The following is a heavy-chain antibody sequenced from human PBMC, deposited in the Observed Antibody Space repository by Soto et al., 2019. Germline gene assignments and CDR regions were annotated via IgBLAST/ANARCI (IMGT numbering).Heavy chain of an antibody. D-gene: IGHD2-15*01. CDR3: ARHRSDFWFDP. J-gene: IGHJ5*02. Sequence: QLQLQESGPGLVKPSETLSLTCTVSGGSISSSSYFWGWIRQPPGKGLEGIGSIYYSGSTYFNPSLKSRVTVSVDTSKNQFSLKLNSVTAADTAVYYCARHRSDFWFDPWGQGTLVTVSS. CDR2: IYYSGST. CDR1: GGSISSSSYF. V-gene: IGHV4-39*01.